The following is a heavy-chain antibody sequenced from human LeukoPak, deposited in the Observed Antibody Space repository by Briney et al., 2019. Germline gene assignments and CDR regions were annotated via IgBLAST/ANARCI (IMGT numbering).Heavy chain of an antibody. CDR1: GFSFSCYS. V-gene: IGHV3-48*02. J-gene: IGHJ5*02. CDR3: ARDNWVAIPGLYDP. D-gene: IGHD2-21*01. Sequence: GSLRLSCAASGFSFSCYSFHWVRQAPGKGLEWVAKIGTIGSNVDYADSVKGRFAISRDNAKNSLYLQMNSLRDEDTAVYYCARDNWVAIPGLYDPWGQGTLVTVSS. CDR2: IGTIGSNV.